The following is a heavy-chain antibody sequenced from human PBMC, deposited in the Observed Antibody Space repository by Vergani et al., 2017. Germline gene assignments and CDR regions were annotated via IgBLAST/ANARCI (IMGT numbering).Heavy chain of an antibody. V-gene: IGHV3-30*03. D-gene: IGHD3-9*01. CDR3: ARARCIETCYMSNWLDS. CDR1: GFSFRGHG. CDR2: ISYDGDRR. Sequence: QVHLVESGGGVVQPGRSLTLSCVASGFSFRGHGMHWVRQAPGKGLEWVAMISYDGDRRDYGDFAKGRFTISRDSSKTVYLQMNSLRVEDTAVYYCARARCIETCYMSNWLDSWGQGTLVTVSS. J-gene: IGHJ5*01.